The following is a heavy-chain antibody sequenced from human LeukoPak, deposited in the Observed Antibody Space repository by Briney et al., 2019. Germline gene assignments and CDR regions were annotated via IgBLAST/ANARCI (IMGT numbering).Heavy chain of an antibody. CDR1: GDSISTSSDY. Sequence: SETLSLTYTVSGDSISTSSDYWGWIRQPPGKGLEWIGYFYYGGSTYYTPSLKSRVTISVDTSNNQFSLRLYSVPAADPAVSYCARLSLRGSSAWNWGQGTLVTVSS. D-gene: IGHD6-19*01. CDR2: FYYGGST. CDR3: ARLSLRGSSAWN. J-gene: IGHJ4*02. V-gene: IGHV4-39*01.